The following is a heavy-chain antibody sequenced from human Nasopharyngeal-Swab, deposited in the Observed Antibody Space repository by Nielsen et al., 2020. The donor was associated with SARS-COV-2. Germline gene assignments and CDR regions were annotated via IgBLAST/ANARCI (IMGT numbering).Heavy chain of an antibody. CDR3: ARGPSYRWGGVMGLGETHRRYYFDY. Sequence: RQAPGKGLEWIGEINHSESTNYNPSLKSRVTISVDTSKNQFSLKLSSVTAADTAVYYCARGPSYRWGGVMGLGETHRRYYFDYWGQGTLVTVSS. D-gene: IGHD5-24*01. J-gene: IGHJ4*02. V-gene: IGHV4-34*01. CDR2: INHSEST.